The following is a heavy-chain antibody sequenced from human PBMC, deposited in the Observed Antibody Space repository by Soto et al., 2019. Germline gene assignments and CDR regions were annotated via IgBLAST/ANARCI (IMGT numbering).Heavy chain of an antibody. Sequence: QVQLVQSGAEVKKPGASVKVSCKASGYTFTSYGISWVRQAPGQGLEWMGWISAYNGNTNYTQKLQGRVTMTTDTSTSTAYMELRSLRSDDTAVYYCARDGDSGGYFYYSGMDVWGQGTTVTVSS. D-gene: IGHD3-22*01. V-gene: IGHV1-18*04. CDR1: GYTFTSYG. CDR3: ARDGDSGGYFYYSGMDV. CDR2: ISAYNGNT. J-gene: IGHJ6*02.